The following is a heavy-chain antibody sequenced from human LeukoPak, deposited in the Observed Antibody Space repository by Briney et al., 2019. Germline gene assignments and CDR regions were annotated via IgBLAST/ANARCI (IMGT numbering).Heavy chain of an antibody. Sequence: SETLSLTCAVYGGSFSGYYWSWIRQPPGKGLECIGYIYYSGSTNYNPSLKSRVTMSVDTFKNQLSLNLSSVTAADTAVYYCARHRRGSGWYLDYWGQGTLVTVSS. CDR2: IYYSGST. CDR3: ARHRRGSGWYLDY. D-gene: IGHD6-19*01. V-gene: IGHV4-59*08. CDR1: GGSFSGYY. J-gene: IGHJ4*02.